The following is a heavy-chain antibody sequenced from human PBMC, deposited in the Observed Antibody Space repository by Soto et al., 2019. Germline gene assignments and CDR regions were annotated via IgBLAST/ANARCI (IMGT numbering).Heavy chain of an antibody. D-gene: IGHD2-21*01. CDR3: AKDFVTSPLP. CDR1: GIPFSSFG. J-gene: IGHJ5*02. V-gene: IGHV3-30*18. Sequence: QVHLVESGGGVVQPGRSLRLSCAAAGIPFSSFGMHWVRQGPGKGLEWVAGISHTGSNQYYSGSVKGRFTISKDNSKNTLYLQKDSLRPEDTAVYYSAKDFVTSPLPWGQGTLVTVSS. CDR2: ISHTGSNQ.